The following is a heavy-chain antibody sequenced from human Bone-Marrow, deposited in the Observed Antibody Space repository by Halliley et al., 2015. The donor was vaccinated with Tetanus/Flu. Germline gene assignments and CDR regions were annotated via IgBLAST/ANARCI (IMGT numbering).Heavy chain of an antibody. CDR1: GFSFSGSA. V-gene: IGHV3-73*01. CDR3: CSLKGDSSPPDDYYGMDV. Sequence: SLRLSCAASGFSFSGSAMHWVHQASGKGLEWVGRIRSNPNNYATSYAASVRGRFTISRDDSKNTAYLQMDSLTTEDTAVYFCCSLKGDSSPPDDYYGMDVWGQGTTVTVSS. D-gene: IGHD6-13*01. J-gene: IGHJ6*02. CDR2: IRSNPNNYAT.